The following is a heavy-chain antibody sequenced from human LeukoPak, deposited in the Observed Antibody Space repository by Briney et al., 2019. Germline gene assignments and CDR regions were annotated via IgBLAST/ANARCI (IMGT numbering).Heavy chain of an antibody. CDR3: AREGQNYYDSSGYSPDAFDI. CDR1: GYTFTSYY. D-gene: IGHD3-22*01. J-gene: IGHJ3*02. CDR2: INPSGGST. Sequence: ASVKVSCKASGYTFTSYYMHWVRQAPGQGLEWMGIINPSGGSTSYAQKFQGRVTMTRDTPTSTVYMELSSLRSEDTAVYHCAREGQNYYDSSGYSPDAFDIWGQGTMVTVSS. V-gene: IGHV1-46*01.